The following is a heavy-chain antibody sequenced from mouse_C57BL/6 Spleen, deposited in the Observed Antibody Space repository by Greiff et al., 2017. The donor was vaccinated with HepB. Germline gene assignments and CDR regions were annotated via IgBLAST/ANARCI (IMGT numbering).Heavy chain of an antibody. Sequence: VQLQQSGPELVKPGASVKISCKASGYAFSSSWMNWVKQRPGKGLEWIGRIYPGDGDTNYNGKFKGKATLTADKSSSTAYMQLSSLTSEDSAVYFCARGLRLLDYWGQGTTLTVSS. J-gene: IGHJ2*01. V-gene: IGHV1-82*01. D-gene: IGHD3-2*02. CDR1: GYAFSSSW. CDR2: IYPGDGDT. CDR3: ARGLRLLDY.